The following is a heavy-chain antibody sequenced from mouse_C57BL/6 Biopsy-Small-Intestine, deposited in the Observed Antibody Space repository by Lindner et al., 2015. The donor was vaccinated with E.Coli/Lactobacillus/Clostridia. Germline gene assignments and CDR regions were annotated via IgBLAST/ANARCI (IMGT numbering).Heavy chain of an antibody. CDR2: IDPENGNT. V-gene: IGHV14-1*01. Sequence: VQLQEVWGRPCEARASVKLSCTASGFNIEDYYIHWVKQRPEQGLEWLGRIDPENGNTECAPKFQGKATMTADTSSNAAYLQLSSLTSEDTAVYYCTTRGGPFAYWGQGTLVTVSA. CDR1: GFNIEDYY. J-gene: IGHJ3*01. CDR3: TTRGGPFAY. D-gene: IGHD1-1*02.